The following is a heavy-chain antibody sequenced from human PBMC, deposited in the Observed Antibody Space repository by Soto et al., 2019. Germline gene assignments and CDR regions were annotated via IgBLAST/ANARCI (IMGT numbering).Heavy chain of an antibody. V-gene: IGHV1-18*01. CDR2: ISAYNGKT. D-gene: IGHD5-12*01. J-gene: IGHJ6*02. CDR1: GYTFTSYG. Sequence: QVQLVQSGGEVKKPGASVKLSCTASGYTFTSYGISWVRQAPGQXXXWMGWISAYNGKTNYAQNVQGRVTMTTDTSTRTAYMDLRSLRSXXTAVYYCARGGDVNYYHGMDVWGQGTTVTVSS. CDR3: ARGGDVNYYHGMDV.